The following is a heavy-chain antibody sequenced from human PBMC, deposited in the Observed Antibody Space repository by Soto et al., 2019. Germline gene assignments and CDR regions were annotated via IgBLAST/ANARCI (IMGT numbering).Heavy chain of an antibody. CDR2: IRSKAYGGTT. CDR3: TRGKLPYDSSGYYYGGGYYFDY. J-gene: IGHJ4*02. D-gene: IGHD3-22*01. CDR1: GFTFGDYA. Sequence: PGGSLRLSCTASGFTFGDYAMSWFRQAPGKGLGWVGFIRSKAYGGTTEYAASVKGRFTISRDDSKSIAYLQMNSLKTEDTAVYYCTRGKLPYDSSGYYYGGGYYFDYWGQGTLVTVSS. V-gene: IGHV3-49*03.